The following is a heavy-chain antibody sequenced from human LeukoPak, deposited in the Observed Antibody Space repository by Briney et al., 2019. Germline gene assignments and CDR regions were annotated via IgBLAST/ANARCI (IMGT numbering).Heavy chain of an antibody. D-gene: IGHD3-10*01. CDR1: GFTLSSFS. CDR3: ARVGPGTAFDY. J-gene: IGHJ4*02. CDR2: INYKGGTT. Sequence: GGSLRLSCAASGFTLSSFSMHWVRQSPGRGLEYVSAINYKGGTTYYADSVKGRFTISRDNSKNTLYLQMASLRGEDMAVYYCARVGPGTAFDYWGQGTLVTVSS. V-gene: IGHV3-64*02.